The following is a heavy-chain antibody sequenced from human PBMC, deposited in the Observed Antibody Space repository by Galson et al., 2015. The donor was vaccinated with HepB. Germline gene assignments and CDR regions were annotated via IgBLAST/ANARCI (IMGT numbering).Heavy chain of an antibody. J-gene: IGHJ4*02. CDR3: ARVADADYGDHSHFDY. V-gene: IGHV3-11*06. Sequence: SLRLSCAASGFTFSDCYMSWIRQAPGKGLEWVSYISSSSTYTNYADSVKGRFTISRDNAKNSLYLQLNSLRAEDTAVYYCARVADADYGDHSHFDYWGQGTLVTVSS. CDR1: GFTFSDCY. CDR2: ISSSSTYT. D-gene: IGHD4-17*01.